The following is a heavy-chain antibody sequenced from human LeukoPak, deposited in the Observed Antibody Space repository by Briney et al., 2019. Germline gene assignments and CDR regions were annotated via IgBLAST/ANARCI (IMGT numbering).Heavy chain of an antibody. CDR2: ISWNSGSI. D-gene: IGHD6-6*01. V-gene: IGHV3-9*01. J-gene: IGHJ4*02. Sequence: GRSLRLSCAASGFTFDDYAMHWVRQAPGKGLEWVSGISWNSGSIGYADSVKGRFTISRDNAKNSLYLQMNSLRAEDTALYYCAKDMGYSSSYQFDYWGQETPVTVSS. CDR3: AKDMGYSSSYQFDY. CDR1: GFTFDDYA.